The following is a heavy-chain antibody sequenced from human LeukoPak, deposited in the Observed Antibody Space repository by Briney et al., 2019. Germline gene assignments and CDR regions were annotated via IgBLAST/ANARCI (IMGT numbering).Heavy chain of an antibody. Sequence: GSLRLSCAASGFTFGSYAMSWVRQAPGKGLEWVSAISGSGGSTYYADSVKGRFTISRDNSKNTLYLQMNSLRAEDTAVYYCAKDDRSGGNAGRSEYWGQGTLVTVSS. CDR1: GFTFGSYA. J-gene: IGHJ4*02. D-gene: IGHD4-23*01. CDR2: ISGSGGST. CDR3: AKDDRSGGNAGRSEY. V-gene: IGHV3-23*01.